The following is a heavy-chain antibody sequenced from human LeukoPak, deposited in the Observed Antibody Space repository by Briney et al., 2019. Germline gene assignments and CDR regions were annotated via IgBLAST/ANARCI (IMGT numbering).Heavy chain of an antibody. CDR2: ISTSSSYI. J-gene: IGHJ4*02. CDR1: GFTFSSCT. D-gene: IGHD6-13*01. Sequence: GGSLRLSCAASGFTFSSCTMNWVRQGPGKGLEWVPSISTSSSYIHYADSVKGRFTISRDNAKNSLFLQMNSLRAVDTAVYYCARDIATAGHLAFDYWGQGTLVAVSS. CDR3: ARDIATAGHLAFDY. V-gene: IGHV3-21*01.